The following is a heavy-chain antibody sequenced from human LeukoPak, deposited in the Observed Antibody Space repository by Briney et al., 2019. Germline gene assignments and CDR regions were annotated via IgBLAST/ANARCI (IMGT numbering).Heavy chain of an antibody. Sequence: SETLSLTCTVSGGSISSYYWSWIRQPPGKGLEWIGYIYYSGSTNYNPSLKSRVTISVDTSKNQFSLKVSSVTAADTAVYYCARDPGSWYRHFDYWGQGTLVTVSS. CDR3: ARDPGSWYRHFDY. V-gene: IGHV4-59*01. CDR2: IYYSGST. J-gene: IGHJ4*02. D-gene: IGHD6-13*01. CDR1: GGSISSYY.